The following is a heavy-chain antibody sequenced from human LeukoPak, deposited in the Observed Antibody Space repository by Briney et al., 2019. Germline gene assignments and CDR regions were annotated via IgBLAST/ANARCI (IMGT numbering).Heavy chain of an antibody. D-gene: IGHD6-13*01. CDR1: GFTFSTYG. V-gene: IGHV3-7*01. CDR2: IKPDGSEK. Sequence: GGSLRLSCAASGFTFSTYGMIWVRQAPGKGLKWVASIKPDGSEKYYVDSVKGRFTISRDNAKNSLYLQMNSLRVEDTAVYYCARGSWTAAGYWGQGTLVTVSS. J-gene: IGHJ4*02. CDR3: ARGSWTAAGY.